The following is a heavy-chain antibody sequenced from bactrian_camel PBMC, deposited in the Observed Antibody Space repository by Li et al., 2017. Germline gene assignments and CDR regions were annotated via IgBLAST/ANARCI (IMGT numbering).Heavy chain of an antibody. Sequence: HVQLVESGGGSVQAGGSLRLSCTTSGYTSCMFGMGWFRQAPGKEREGVAAIASDGSTRYADSVKGRFTISKDNAENTLTLQMNSLKLEDSAMYYCAARPRIWVGYWHCPDDFTYWGQGTQVTVS. CDR2: IASDGST. V-gene: IGHV3S53*01. CDR3: AARPRIWVGYWHCPDDFTY. CDR1: GYTSCMFG. J-gene: IGHJ4*01. D-gene: IGHD5*01.